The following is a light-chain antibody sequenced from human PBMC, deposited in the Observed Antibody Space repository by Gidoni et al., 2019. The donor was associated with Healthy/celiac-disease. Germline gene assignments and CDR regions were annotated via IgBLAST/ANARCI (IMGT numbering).Light chain of an antibody. CDR3: QQYNNWPLWT. V-gene: IGKV3D-15*01. CDR2: GAS. J-gene: IGKJ1*01. CDR1: QSVSSN. Sequence: EIVMTQSPATLSVSPGERDTLSCRASQSVSSNLAWYQQKPGKAPRLLIYGASTRATCIPARFSGSGSGTEFTLTISSLQSEDFAVYYCQQYNNWPLWTFGQGTKVEIK.